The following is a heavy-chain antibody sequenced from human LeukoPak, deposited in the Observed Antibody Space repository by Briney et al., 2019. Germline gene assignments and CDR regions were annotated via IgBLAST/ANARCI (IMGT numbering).Heavy chain of an antibody. CDR1: GYTLTELS. D-gene: IGHD6-13*01. V-gene: IGHV1-18*01. CDR3: ARAFTPKRAGRDAFDI. J-gene: IGHJ3*02. Sequence: ASVKVSCKVSGYTLTELSMHWVRQAPGKGLEWMGWISAYNGNTNYAQKLQDRVTMTTDTSTSTAYMELRSLRSDDTAVYYCARAFTPKRAGRDAFDIWGQGTMVTVSS. CDR2: ISAYNGNT.